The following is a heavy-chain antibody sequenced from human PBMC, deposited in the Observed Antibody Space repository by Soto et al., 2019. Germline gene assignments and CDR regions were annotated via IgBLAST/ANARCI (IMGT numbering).Heavy chain of an antibody. CDR1: GFTFDDYA. V-gene: IGHV3-9*01. J-gene: IGHJ6*02. Sequence: PGGSLRLSCSASGFTFDDYAMHWVRQAPGKGLEWVSGISWNSGSIGYADPVKGRFTISRDNAKNSLYLQMNSLRAEDTALYYCAKDTGTKVAEGRYYYYYYGMDVWGQGTTVTVSS. CDR3: AKDTGTKVAEGRYYYYYYGMDV. D-gene: IGHD1-7*01. CDR2: ISWNSGSI.